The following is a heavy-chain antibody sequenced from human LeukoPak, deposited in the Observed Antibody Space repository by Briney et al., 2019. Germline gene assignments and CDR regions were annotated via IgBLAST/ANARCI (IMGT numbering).Heavy chain of an antibody. CDR3: ARDSSGWYDLDY. J-gene: IGHJ4*02. CDR1: GYTFTSYA. V-gene: IGHV1-3*01. Sequence: ASVKVSCKASGYTFTSYAMHWVRQAPGQRLEWMGWINAGNGNTKYSQKFQGRVTITRDTSASTAYMELSSLRSEDTAVYYCARDSSGWYDLDYWGQGTLVTVSS. D-gene: IGHD6-19*01. CDR2: INAGNGNT.